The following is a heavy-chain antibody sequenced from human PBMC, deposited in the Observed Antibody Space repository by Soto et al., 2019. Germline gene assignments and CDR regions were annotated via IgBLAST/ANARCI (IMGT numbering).Heavy chain of an antibody. CDR3: AKDQFRAGGDYYYDYGMDV. V-gene: IGHV3-23*01. CDR1: GFSFSSFA. CDR2: ISGPGGGS. Sequence: EVQLLESGGGLIQPGGSLRLSCEASGFSFSSFAMSWVRQVPGKGLEWLTGISGPGGGSYYADSVKGRFTISRNNSKNTLYLQMDSLRVEDTALYFCAKDQFRAGGDYYYDYGMDVWGRGTTVTVS. J-gene: IGHJ6*02. D-gene: IGHD6-13*01.